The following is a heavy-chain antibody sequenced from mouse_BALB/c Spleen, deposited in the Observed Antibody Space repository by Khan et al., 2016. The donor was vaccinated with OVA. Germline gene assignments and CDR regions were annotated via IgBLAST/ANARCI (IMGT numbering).Heavy chain of an antibody. CDR1: GFSFSSYS. J-gene: IGHJ2*01. V-gene: IGHV5-6-4*01. Sequence: EVELVESRGDLVRPGGSLKLSCAASGFSFSSYSMSWVRQTPEKRLEWVATISSGGSYIYYPDSVKGRFTISRDNARITQYLQRSILKSEYTSLYYCTRHRRYCGGSPNCDYWGQGTTLTVSS. D-gene: IGHD1-1*01. CDR2: ISSGGSYI. CDR3: TRHRRYCGGSPNCDY.